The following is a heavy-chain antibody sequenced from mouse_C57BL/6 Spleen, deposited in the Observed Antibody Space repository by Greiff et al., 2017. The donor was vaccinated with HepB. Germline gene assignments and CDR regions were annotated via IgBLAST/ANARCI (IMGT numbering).Heavy chain of an antibody. J-gene: IGHJ2*01. CDR2: INPNNGGT. V-gene: IGHV1-26*01. CDR1: GYTFTDYY. CDR3: ARSGYYGSSHFDY. Sequence: VEPGASVKISCKASGYTFTDYYMNWVKQSHGKSLEWIGDINPNNGGTSYNQKFKGKATLTVDKSSSTAYMELRSLTSEDSAVYYCARSGYYGSSHFDYWGQGTTLTVSS. D-gene: IGHD1-1*01.